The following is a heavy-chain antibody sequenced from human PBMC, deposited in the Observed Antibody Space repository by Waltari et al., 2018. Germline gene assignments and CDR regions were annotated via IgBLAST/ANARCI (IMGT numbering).Heavy chain of an antibody. CDR2: ISSSSSYI. CDR1: GFTFSSYS. V-gene: IGHV3-21*01. J-gene: IGHJ3*02. Sequence: EVQLVESGGGLVKPGGSLRLSCAASGFTFSSYSMNWVRQAPGKGLEWVSSISSSSSYIYYADSVKGRFTISRDNAKNSLYLQMNSLRAEDTAVYYCVRRADYGSGSVDAFDIWGQGTMVTVSS. CDR3: VRRADYGSGSVDAFDI. D-gene: IGHD3-10*01.